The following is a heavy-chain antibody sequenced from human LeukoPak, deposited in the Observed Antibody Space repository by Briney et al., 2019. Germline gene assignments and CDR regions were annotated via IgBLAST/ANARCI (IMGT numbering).Heavy chain of an antibody. V-gene: IGHV4-4*07. D-gene: IGHD3-10*01. CDR2: IYTSGST. CDR1: GGSISSYY. J-gene: IGHJ6*03. Sequence: SETLSLTCTVSGGSISSYYWSWIRQPAGKGLEWIGRIYTSGSTNYNPPLKSRVTMSVDTSKNQFPLKLSSVTAADTAVYYCAREVNMVRGVIITKYYYYYYMDVWGKGTTVTVSS. CDR3: AREVNMVRGVIITKYYYYYYMDV.